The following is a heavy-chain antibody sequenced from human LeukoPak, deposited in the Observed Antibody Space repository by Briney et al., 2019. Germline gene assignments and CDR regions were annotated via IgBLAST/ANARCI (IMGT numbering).Heavy chain of an antibody. Sequence: ASVTVSCKASGGTFSSYAISWVRQAPGQGLEWMGWINTNSGGTNYAQKFQGRVTMTRDTSISTAYMELSRLRSDDTAVYYCARDLLTMIVVDNYWGQGTLVTVSS. D-gene: IGHD3-22*01. J-gene: IGHJ4*02. V-gene: IGHV1-2*02. CDR3: ARDLLTMIVVDNY. CDR2: INTNSGGT. CDR1: GGTFSSYA.